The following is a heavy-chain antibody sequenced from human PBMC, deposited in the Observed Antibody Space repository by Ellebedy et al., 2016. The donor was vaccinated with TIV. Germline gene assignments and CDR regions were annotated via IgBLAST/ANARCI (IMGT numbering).Heavy chain of an antibody. CDR2: ISSGGDDI. CDR3: ASGPHYNGHQANY. Sequence: GGSLRLXXAASGISFRNHIMNWVRQAPGKGLEWVSYISSGGDDIYYADSVKGRFTISRDNAKNTVYLQMDSLRAEDTAVYYCASGPHYNGHQANYWGQGTLVTVSS. D-gene: IGHD1-1*01. CDR1: GISFRNHI. V-gene: IGHV3-21*05. J-gene: IGHJ4*02.